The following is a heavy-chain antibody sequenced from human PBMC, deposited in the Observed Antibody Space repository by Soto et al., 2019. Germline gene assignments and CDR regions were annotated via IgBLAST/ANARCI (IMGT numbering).Heavy chain of an antibody. V-gene: IGHV3-30*18. CDR1: GLTFSSYG. D-gene: IGHD6-19*01. Sequence: PGGSLRLSCAASGLTFSSYGMHWVRQAPGKGLEWVAVISYDGSNKYYADSVKGRFTISRDNSKNTLYLQMNSLRAEDTAVYYCAKVGAVAGVYYFDYWGQGTLVTVSS. J-gene: IGHJ4*02. CDR2: ISYDGSNK. CDR3: AKVGAVAGVYYFDY.